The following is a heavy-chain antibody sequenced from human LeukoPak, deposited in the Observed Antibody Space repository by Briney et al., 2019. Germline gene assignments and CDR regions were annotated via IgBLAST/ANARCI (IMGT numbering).Heavy chain of an antibody. CDR2: IYYSGST. CDR3: ARKGDVVVVAGNWFDP. CDR1: GGSISSSSYY. D-gene: IGHD2-15*01. J-gene: IGHJ5*02. Sequence: LETLSLTCTVSGGSISSSSYYWGWIRQPPGKGLKWIGSIYYSGSTYYNSSLKSRVTISVDTSKNQFSLKLTSVTAADTAVYYCARKGDVVVVAGNWFDPWGQGTLVIVSS. V-gene: IGHV4-39*01.